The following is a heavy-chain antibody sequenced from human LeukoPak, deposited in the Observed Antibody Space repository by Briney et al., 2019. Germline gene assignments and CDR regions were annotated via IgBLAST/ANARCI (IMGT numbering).Heavy chain of an antibody. CDR1: GYSFTGYY. CDR3: ARDSGASY. J-gene: IGHJ4*02. D-gene: IGHD4-17*01. CDR2: INPDSGGT. Sequence: VASVKVSCKASGYSFTGYYINWVRQAPGQGLEWMGWINPDSGGTNYAQKFQGRVTMARDTSISIAYMELSGLRFDDTAVYYCARDSGASYWGQGTLVTVSS. V-gene: IGHV1-2*02.